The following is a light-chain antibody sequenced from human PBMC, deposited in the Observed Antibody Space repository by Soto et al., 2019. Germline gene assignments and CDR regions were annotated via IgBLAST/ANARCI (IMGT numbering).Light chain of an antibody. J-gene: IGKJ2*01. CDR2: GSS. CDR1: QTVTNNY. V-gene: IGKV3-20*01. CDR3: QQYGSSLPYT. Sequence: EIVLTQSPGTLSLSPGERATLSCRASQTVTNNYFAWYQQKPGQAPRLLIVGSSDRDTGIPDRFSGSGSGTDFTLTISRLEPEDCAVYYCQQYGSSLPYTFGQGTKLEIK.